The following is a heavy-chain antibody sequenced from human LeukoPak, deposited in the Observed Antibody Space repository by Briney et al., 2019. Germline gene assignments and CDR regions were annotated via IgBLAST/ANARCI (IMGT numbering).Heavy chain of an antibody. CDR3: ATEYCTTSSCYPPFGY. CDR1: GGTFSSYA. Sequence: SVKVSCKTSGGTFSSYAISWVRQAPGQGLEWMGGIIPIFNTTNYAHKFQARVTITADESTNTAYMELSSLRSEDTAVYYCATEYCTTSSCYPPFGYWGQGTLVTVSS. D-gene: IGHD2-2*01. CDR2: IIPIFNTT. J-gene: IGHJ4*02. V-gene: IGHV1-69*13.